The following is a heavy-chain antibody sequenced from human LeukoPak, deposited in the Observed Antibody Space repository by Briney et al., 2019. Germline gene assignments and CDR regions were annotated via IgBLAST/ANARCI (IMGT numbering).Heavy chain of an antibody. CDR1: GFTVSSTY. J-gene: IGHJ5*02. Sequence: GGPLSLSCPASGFTVSSTYMSWVRQPPGKGLEWVSAIGGGGNGFTTYYGEFMKGRFTISRDNSKNTLYLQMNSLRAEDTAVYYCARDLVRFGGWYDHWGQGTLVTVSS. V-gene: IGHV3-53*01. CDR3: ARDLVRFGGWYDH. D-gene: IGHD2-15*01. CDR2: IGGGGNGFTT.